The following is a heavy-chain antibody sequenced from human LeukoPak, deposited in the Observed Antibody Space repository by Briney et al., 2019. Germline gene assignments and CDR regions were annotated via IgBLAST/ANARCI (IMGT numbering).Heavy chain of an antibody. D-gene: IGHD3-3*01. J-gene: IGHJ4*02. CDR3: ARDSYNLWSGLTNYRDY. CDR2: INPSGGNT. CDR1: GYNFTSYY. Sequence: GASVKVSCKASGYNFTSYYLHWVRQAPGQGLEWMGIINPSGGNTHYAQKFQGRATMTRDMSRSTVYVELSSLRSEDTAVYYCARDSYNLWSGLTNYRDYWGQGTLVTVSS. V-gene: IGHV1-46*01.